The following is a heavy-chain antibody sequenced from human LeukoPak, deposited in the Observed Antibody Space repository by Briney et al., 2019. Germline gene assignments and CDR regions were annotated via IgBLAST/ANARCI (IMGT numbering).Heavy chain of an antibody. J-gene: IGHJ4*02. CDR2: ISGYNGNT. CDR3: ARGRDGSYLVAFDY. Sequence: GASVKVSCKASGYTFTSYGISWVRQAPGQGLEWMGWISGYNGNTNYAQKLQGRVTMTTDTSTSTAYMELRSLRSDDTAVYYCARGRDGSYLVAFDYWGQGTLVTVSS. D-gene: IGHD1-26*01. V-gene: IGHV1-18*01. CDR1: GYTFTSYG.